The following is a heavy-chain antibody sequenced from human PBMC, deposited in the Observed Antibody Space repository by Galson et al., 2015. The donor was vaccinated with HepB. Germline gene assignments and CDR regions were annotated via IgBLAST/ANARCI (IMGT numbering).Heavy chain of an antibody. J-gene: IGHJ6*02. D-gene: IGHD3-22*01. CDR2: IVVGSGNT. V-gene: IGHV1-58*01. CDR3: AADRGYYDPENYYYGMDV. Sequence: SVKVSCKASGFTFTSSAVQWVRQARGQRLEWIGWIVVGSGNTNYAQKFQERVTITRDMSTSTAYMELSSLRSEDTAVYYCAADRGYYDPENYYYGMDVWGQGTTVTVSS. CDR1: GFTFTSSA.